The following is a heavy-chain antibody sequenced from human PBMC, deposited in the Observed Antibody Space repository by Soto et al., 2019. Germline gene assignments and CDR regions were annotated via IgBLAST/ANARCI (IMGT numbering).Heavy chain of an antibody. V-gene: IGHV6-1*01. Sequence: SQTLSLTCAISGDSVSSTSAAWSWIRQSPSRGLEWLGRTYYRSKWYSDYAVSVKSRITINPDTSKNQFSLQLNSVTPEDTAVYYCARGSYYSGSVWGQGTLVTVSS. CDR1: GDSVSSTSAA. CDR2: TYYRSKWYS. CDR3: ARGSYYSGSV. J-gene: IGHJ4*02. D-gene: IGHD3-10*01.